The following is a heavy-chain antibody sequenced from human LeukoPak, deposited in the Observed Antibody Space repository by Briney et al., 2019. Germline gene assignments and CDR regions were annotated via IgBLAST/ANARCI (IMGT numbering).Heavy chain of an antibody. CDR2: ISAYNGNT. V-gene: IGHV1-18*01. CDR3: ARWGSSGWYVGLSARNNWFDP. J-gene: IGHJ5*02. Sequence: ASVKVSCKASGYTFTSYGISWVRQAPGQGLEWMGWISAYNGNTNYAQKLQGRVTMTTDTSTSTAYMELRSLRSDDTAVYYCARWGSSGWYVGLSARNNWFDPWGQGTLVTVSS. CDR1: GYTFTSYG. D-gene: IGHD6-19*01.